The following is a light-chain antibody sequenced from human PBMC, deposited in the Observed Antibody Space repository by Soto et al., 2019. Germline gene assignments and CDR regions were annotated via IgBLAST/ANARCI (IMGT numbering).Light chain of an antibody. V-gene: IGLV1-44*01. CDR3: AAWDDSLNGREV. J-gene: IGLJ1*01. Sequence: QSVLTQPPSASGTPGQRVTISCSGSSSNIGSNSVNWYQQLPGAAPKLLIYSNNQRPSGVPDRFSGSKSGTSASLAISGLQSEDEADYYCAAWDDSLNGREVSGTGTKVTVL. CDR1: SSNIGSNS. CDR2: SNN.